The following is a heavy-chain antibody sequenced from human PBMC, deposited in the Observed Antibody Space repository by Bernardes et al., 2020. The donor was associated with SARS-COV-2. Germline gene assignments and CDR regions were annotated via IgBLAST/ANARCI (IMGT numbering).Heavy chain of an antibody. D-gene: IGHD2-15*01. CDR2: IDPITGGT. J-gene: IGHJ6*02. Sequence: ASVKVSCKASGYRFTGYYMHWVRQRPGQGLEWMGWIDPITGGTHYTQKFEGRVTLTRDTSINTVYMELSRLITDDTAVYYCARVQRFIVMDVWGQGTTVTVSS. CDR3: ARVQRFIVMDV. V-gene: IGHV1-2*02. CDR1: GYRFTGYY.